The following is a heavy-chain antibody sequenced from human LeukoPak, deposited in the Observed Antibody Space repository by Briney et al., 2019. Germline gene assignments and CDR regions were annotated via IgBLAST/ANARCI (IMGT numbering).Heavy chain of an antibody. CDR3: AKGAAAVI. CDR1: GFTFDDYA. CDR2: ISWNSGTI. Sequence: AGGSLRLSCAASGFTFDDYAMHWVRQAPGKGLEWVSRISWNSGTIDYADSVKGRFTISRDNAKNSLYLQMNSLRPEDTAFYYCAKGAAAVIWGQGTLVTVSS. V-gene: IGHV3-9*01. J-gene: IGHJ4*02. D-gene: IGHD6-13*01.